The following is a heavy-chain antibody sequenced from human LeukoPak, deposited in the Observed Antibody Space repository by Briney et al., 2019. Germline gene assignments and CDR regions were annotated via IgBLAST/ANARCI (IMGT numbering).Heavy chain of an antibody. D-gene: IGHD6-19*01. CDR2: IYYSGST. CDR3: ARQSSGWATTDY. J-gene: IGHJ4*02. V-gene: IGHV4-61*08. CDR1: GGSISSGGYY. Sequence: SETLSLTCTVSGGSISSGGYYWSWIRQHPGKGLEWIGYIYYSGSTNYNPSLKSRVTISEDTSKNQFSLKLSSVTAADTAVYYCARQSSGWATTDYWGQGTLVTVSS.